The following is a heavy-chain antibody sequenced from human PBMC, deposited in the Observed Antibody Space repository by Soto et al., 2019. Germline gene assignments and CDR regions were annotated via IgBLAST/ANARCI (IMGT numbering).Heavy chain of an antibody. V-gene: IGHV3-30-3*01. Sequence: SLRLSCAASGFTFSSYAMHWVRQAPGKGLEWVAVISYDGSNKYYADSVKGRFTISRDNSKNTLYLQMNSLRAEDTAVYYCARDRRDPMAPGGTFDYWGQGTLVTVSS. D-gene: IGHD3-10*01. CDR1: GFTFSSYA. CDR3: ARDRRDPMAPGGTFDY. J-gene: IGHJ4*02. CDR2: ISYDGSNK.